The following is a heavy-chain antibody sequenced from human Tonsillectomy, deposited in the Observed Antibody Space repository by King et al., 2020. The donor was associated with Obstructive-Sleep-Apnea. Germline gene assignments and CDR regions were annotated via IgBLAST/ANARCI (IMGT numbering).Heavy chain of an antibody. CDR1: GGSISSYY. Sequence: MQLQESGPGLVKPSETLSLTCTVSGGSISSYYWSWIRQPPGKGLEWIGYIYYSGSTNYNPSLKSRVTISVDTSKNQFSLKLSSVSAADAAVYYCARHVYGSYSGVDAFDIWGQGTLVTVSS. CDR3: ARHVYGSYSGVDAFDI. CDR2: IYYSGST. J-gene: IGHJ3*02. D-gene: IGHD1-26*01. V-gene: IGHV4-59*08.